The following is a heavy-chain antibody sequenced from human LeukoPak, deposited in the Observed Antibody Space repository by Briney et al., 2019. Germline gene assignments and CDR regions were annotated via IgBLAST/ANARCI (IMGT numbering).Heavy chain of an antibody. Sequence: PGGSLRLSCAASGFTFSSYAMHWVRQAPGKGLGWVAVISYDGSNKYYADSVKGQFTISRDNSKNTLYLQMNSLRAEDTAVYYCARDAEVAAAGSDAFDIWGQGTMVTVSS. V-gene: IGHV3-30-3*01. CDR2: ISYDGSNK. J-gene: IGHJ3*02. CDR1: GFTFSSYA. CDR3: ARDAEVAAAGSDAFDI. D-gene: IGHD6-13*01.